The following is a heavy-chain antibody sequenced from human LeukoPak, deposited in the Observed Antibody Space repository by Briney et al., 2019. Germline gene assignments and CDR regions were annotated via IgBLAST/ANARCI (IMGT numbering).Heavy chain of an antibody. J-gene: IGHJ4*02. V-gene: IGHV3-43*02. D-gene: IGHD2-2*01. Sequence: GGSLRLSCAASGFTFDDYAMHWVRQAPGKGLEWVSLITEDGGSTYYADSVKGRFTISRDNSKNSLYLQMNSLRTEDTAVYYCARTPRCSSTSCPHLDYWGQGPLVTVSS. CDR3: ARTPRCSSTSCPHLDY. CDR1: GFTFDDYA. CDR2: ITEDGGST.